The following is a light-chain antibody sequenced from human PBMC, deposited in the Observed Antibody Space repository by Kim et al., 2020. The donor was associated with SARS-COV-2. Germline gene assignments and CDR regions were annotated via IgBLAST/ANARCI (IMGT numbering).Light chain of an antibody. V-gene: IGKV2D-29*01. Sequence: PASFSCKSSQSLLNSDGKTYLYWYLQKPGQPPHLLIYEVSNRFSGVSQRFSGSGSGTDFTLTISRVGAEDVGIYYCMQSIQLPWTFGQGTKVDIK. J-gene: IGKJ1*01. CDR2: EVS. CDR3: MQSIQLPWT. CDR1: QSLLNSDGKTY.